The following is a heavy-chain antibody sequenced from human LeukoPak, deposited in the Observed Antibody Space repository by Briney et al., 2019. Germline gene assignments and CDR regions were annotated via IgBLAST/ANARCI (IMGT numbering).Heavy chain of an antibody. CDR3: AKDEGALVPYYFDY. V-gene: IGHV3-30*18. CDR2: ISFDGSDR. D-gene: IGHD1-26*01. J-gene: IGHJ4*02. CDR1: GFTFSSYG. Sequence: GGSLRLSCAAYGFTFSSYGLHWVRQAPGKGLEWVAVISFDGSDRYYADSVEGRFTISRDNSKNTLYLQMNSLRAEDTAAYYSAKDEGALVPYYFDYWGQGTLVTVSS.